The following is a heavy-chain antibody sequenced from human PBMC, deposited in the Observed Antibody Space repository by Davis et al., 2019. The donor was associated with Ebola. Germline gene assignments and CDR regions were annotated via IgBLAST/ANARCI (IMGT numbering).Heavy chain of an antibody. CDR1: GYTFISYG. V-gene: IGHV1-18*04. CDR3: ASDGSSSSYYYTRTLGY. D-gene: IGHD3-22*01. J-gene: IGHJ4*02. Sequence: ASVKVSCKASGYTFISYGISWVRQAPGQGPEWTGWISAHICNTNYAQQFQGRVTMTTDTSTSKAYLELRSLRSDDTAVYYCASDGSSSSYYYTRTLGYWGQGTLVTVSS. CDR2: ISAHICNT.